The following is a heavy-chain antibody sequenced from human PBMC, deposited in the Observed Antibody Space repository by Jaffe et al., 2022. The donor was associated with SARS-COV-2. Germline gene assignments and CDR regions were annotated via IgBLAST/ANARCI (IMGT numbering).Heavy chain of an antibody. V-gene: IGHV3-48*02. D-gene: IGHD3-16*02. J-gene: IGHJ4*02. Sequence: EVQLVESGGGLVQPGGSLRLSCAASGFTFSSYNMNWVRQAPGKGLEWVSYISSSSSTIYYADSVKGRFTISRDNAKNSLYLQMNSLRDEDTAVYYCARDGYYDYVWGTYRSPHWGQGTLVTVSS. CDR2: ISSSSSTI. CDR3: ARDGYYDYVWGTYRSPH. CDR1: GFTFSSYN.